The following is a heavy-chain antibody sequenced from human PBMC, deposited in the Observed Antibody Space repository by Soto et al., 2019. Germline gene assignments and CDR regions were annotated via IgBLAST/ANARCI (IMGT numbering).Heavy chain of an antibody. D-gene: IGHD6-19*01. J-gene: IGHJ5*02. CDR2: INQGGSGK. CDR3: AREIRISGWSNCP. Sequence: EVQLVESGGGLVQPGGSLRLSCGASGFTLSGYWMTWVRQAPGKGLEWVANINQGGSGKYYGDSVKGRFTISSDNAQNSLYLQMASLRVEDTAVYYCAREIRISGWSNCPWGQGGLVIVSS. CDR1: GFTLSGYW. V-gene: IGHV3-7*01.